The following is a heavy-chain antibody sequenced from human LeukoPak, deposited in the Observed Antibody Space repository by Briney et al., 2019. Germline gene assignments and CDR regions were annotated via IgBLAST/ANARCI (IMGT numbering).Heavy chain of an antibody. J-gene: IGHJ4*02. CDR2: IYYSGNT. CDR3: ASAHTSGMDY. D-gene: IGHD3-22*01. CDR1: GASMSSYS. V-gene: IGHV4-59*01. Sequence: SETLSLTCTVSGASMSSYSWSWIRQPPGKGLEWIGYIYYSGNTNYDPSLKSRVTISVDTSKNQLSLKVSSVTAADTAVYYCASAHTSGMDYWGQGALVTVSS.